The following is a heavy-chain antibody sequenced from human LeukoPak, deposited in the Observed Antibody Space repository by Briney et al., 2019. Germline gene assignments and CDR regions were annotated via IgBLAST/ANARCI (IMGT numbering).Heavy chain of an antibody. CDR2: IYSGGST. D-gene: IGHD1-26*01. V-gene: IGHV3-53*01. CDR3: ARGIVVGATRYALDY. J-gene: IGHJ4*02. Sequence: GGSLRLSCAASGFTVSSNYMSWVRQAPGKGLEWVSVIYSGGSTYYADSVKGRFTISRDNSKNTLYLQMNSLRAEDTAVYYCARGIVVGATRYALDYWGQGNLVTVSS. CDR1: GFTVSSNY.